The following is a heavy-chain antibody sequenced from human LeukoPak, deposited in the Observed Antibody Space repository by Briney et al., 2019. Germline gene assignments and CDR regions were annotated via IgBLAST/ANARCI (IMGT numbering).Heavy chain of an antibody. CDR1: GFTFRTYT. V-gene: IGHV3-21*01. CDR3: ARDLYGDFSFDY. CDR2: ISGSSNSI. D-gene: IGHD4-17*01. Sequence: GSLRLSCAAFGFTFRTYTMNWVRQGPGKGLEWVSSISGSSNSIYYTDSVKGRFTISRDNARNSLYLQMNSLRAEDTAVYYCARDLYGDFSFDYWGQGTLVTVSS. J-gene: IGHJ4*02.